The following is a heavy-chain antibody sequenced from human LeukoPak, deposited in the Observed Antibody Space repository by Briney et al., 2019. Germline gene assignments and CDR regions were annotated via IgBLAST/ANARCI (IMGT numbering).Heavy chain of an antibody. Sequence: ASVKVSCKASGGTFSSYAISWVRQAPGQGLEWMGGIIPIFGTANYAQKFQGRVTITADESTSTAYMELSSLRSEDTAVYYCARGGPEMTTVTTIDYWGQGTLVTVSS. CDR1: GGTFSSYA. CDR2: IIPIFGTA. J-gene: IGHJ4*02. CDR3: ARGGPEMTTVTTIDY. V-gene: IGHV1-69*13. D-gene: IGHD4-17*01.